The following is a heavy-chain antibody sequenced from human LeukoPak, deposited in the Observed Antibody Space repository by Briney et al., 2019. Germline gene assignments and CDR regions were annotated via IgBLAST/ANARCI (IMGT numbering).Heavy chain of an antibody. D-gene: IGHD3-3*01. Sequence: GESLKISCKGSGYIFTTYWIGWVRQMPGKGLEWMGIIYPDDSDTRYSPSFQGRVTITRNTSISTAYMELSSLRSEDTAVYYCARGLSRDFWSGYRYYFDYWGQGTLVTVSS. CDR2: IYPDDSDT. CDR1: GYIFTTYW. V-gene: IGHV5-51*01. J-gene: IGHJ4*02. CDR3: ARGLSRDFWSGYRYYFDY.